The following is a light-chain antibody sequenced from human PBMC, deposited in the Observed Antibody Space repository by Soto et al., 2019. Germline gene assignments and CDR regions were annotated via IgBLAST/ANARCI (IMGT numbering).Light chain of an antibody. CDR2: AAS. Sequence: DIQMTQSPSSLSASVGDRVTITCRASQSISSYLNWYQQKPGKAPKLLIYAASSLQCGVPSRFSGSGSGTDFTLTISSLQPEDFGPYYCQQSYSTLAITFGQGTRLEIK. CDR1: QSISSY. J-gene: IGKJ5*01. CDR3: QQSYSTLAIT. V-gene: IGKV1-39*01.